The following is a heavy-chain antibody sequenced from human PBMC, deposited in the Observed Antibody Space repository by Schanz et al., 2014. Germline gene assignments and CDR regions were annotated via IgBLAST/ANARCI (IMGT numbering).Heavy chain of an antibody. V-gene: IGHV1-18*01. CDR2: ITAYNGDT. D-gene: IGHD2-2*01. CDR1: GYTFSSYG. J-gene: IGHJ5*02. CDR3: ARDRRRYCSTASCLHDNWFDP. Sequence: QVQLIQSGAEVKKPGASVKVSCKTSGYTFSSYGITWVRQAPGQGLEWMGWITAYNGDTNYALKLQGRVTMTTDTSTSTAYMELRSLRSDDTAVYYCARDRRRYCSTASCLHDNWFDPWGQGTLVIVSS.